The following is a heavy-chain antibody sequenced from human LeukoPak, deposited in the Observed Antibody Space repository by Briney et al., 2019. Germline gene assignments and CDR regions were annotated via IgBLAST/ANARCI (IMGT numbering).Heavy chain of an antibody. Sequence: PGGSLRLSCAASGFTFSSYWMHWVRQAPGKGLVWVSRINSDGSSTSYADSVKGRFTISRDNSKNTLYLQMNSLRAEDTAVYYCAKDVVGTMIVVVMFVYWGQGTLVTVSS. CDR2: INSDGSST. CDR3: AKDVVGTMIVVVMFVY. V-gene: IGHV3-74*01. CDR1: GFTFSSYW. J-gene: IGHJ4*02. D-gene: IGHD3-22*01.